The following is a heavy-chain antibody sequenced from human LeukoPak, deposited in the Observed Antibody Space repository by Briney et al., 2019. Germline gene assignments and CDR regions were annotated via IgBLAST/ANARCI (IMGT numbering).Heavy chain of an antibody. CDR2: IKSRTDGGTT. CDR1: GFTFSNAW. Sequence: GGSLRLSCAASGFTFSNAWMSWVRQAPGKGLEWVGHIKSRTDGGTTDYAAPVKGRFTISRDDSKNTLYLHMNSLKTEDTAVYYCTTGRTLEWFRGYWGQGTLVTVSS. V-gene: IGHV3-15*01. CDR3: TTGRTLEWFRGY. J-gene: IGHJ4*02. D-gene: IGHD3-3*01.